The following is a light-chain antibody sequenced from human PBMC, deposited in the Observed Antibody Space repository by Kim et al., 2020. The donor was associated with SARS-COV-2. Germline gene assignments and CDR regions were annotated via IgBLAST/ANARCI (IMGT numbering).Light chain of an antibody. J-gene: IGLJ3*02. CDR2: GQN. V-gene: IGLV3-19*01. CDR3: NSRDSSGNHHWV. CDR1: GLSSYY. Sequence: LGQTVRITCKGDGLSSYYAGWYQQQPEPAPVLVIYGQNNRPSGIPDRFSGSSSGNTASLTITGAQAEDEADYYCNSRDSSGNHHWVFGGGTQLTVL.